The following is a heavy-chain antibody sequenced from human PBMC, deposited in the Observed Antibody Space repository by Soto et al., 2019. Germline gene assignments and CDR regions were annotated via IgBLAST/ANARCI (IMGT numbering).Heavy chain of an antibody. CDR3: ARSPVTPPNWFDR. V-gene: IGHV3-74*01. Sequence: GGSLRLSCAASAFTFSSHWMHWVRQAPGKGLVWVSSINGDESSTTYADSVKGRFTISRDNAKNTLYLQMDSLRAEDSAVYYCARSPVTPPNWFDRWGQGTLVHVSS. D-gene: IGHD2-21*02. CDR1: AFTFSSHW. CDR2: INGDESST. J-gene: IGHJ5*02.